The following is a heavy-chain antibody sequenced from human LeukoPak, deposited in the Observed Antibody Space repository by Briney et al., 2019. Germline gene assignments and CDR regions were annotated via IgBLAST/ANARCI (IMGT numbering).Heavy chain of an antibody. CDR3: AKGPLLGSGYHPDY. V-gene: IGHV3-23*01. J-gene: IGHJ4*02. CDR1: GFTFSSAA. Sequence: PGGSLRLSCAASGFTFSSAAMTWVRQAPGKGLEWASTITGSDDRTYYVDSVKSRFTISRDYSKNTLHLQMSSLRVEDTAIYYCAKGPLLGSGYHPDYWGQGTLVTVSS. CDR2: ITGSDDRT. D-gene: IGHD3-22*01.